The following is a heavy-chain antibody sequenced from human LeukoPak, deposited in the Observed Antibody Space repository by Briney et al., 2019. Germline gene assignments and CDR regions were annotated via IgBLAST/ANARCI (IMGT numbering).Heavy chain of an antibody. CDR1: GFTFSSYS. J-gene: IGHJ4*02. D-gene: IGHD3-10*01. CDR3: AKMSGVVWFGELRLPFDS. V-gene: IGHV3-23*01. CDR2: ISAGGVSLFSGSGSTT. Sequence: GGSLRLSCAASGFTFSSYSMNWVRQAPGKGLQWVSVISAGGVSLFSGSGSTTYYADSVEGRFTISRDNSKNTLYLQMNSLRADDTAVYFCAKMSGVVWFGELRLPFDSWGQGTLVTVSS.